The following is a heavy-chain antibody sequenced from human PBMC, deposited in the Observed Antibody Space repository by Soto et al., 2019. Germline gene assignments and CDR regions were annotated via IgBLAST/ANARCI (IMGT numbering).Heavy chain of an antibody. CDR2: ITSDGKSK. CDR3: ARESGDWPLNWFDP. CDR1: GFNFSNHW. J-gene: IGHJ5*02. Sequence: PGGSLRLSCAASGFNFSNHWMHWVCQRPGEGPVWVSRITSDGKSKAYAESVKGRFAISRDNAKNTLYLQMNGLTAEDTAVYYCARESGDWPLNWFDPWGLGTLVTVSS. V-gene: IGHV3-74*01. D-gene: IGHD2-21*02.